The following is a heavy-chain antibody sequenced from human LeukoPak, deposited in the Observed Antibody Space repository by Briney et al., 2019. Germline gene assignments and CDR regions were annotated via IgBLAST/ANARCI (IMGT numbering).Heavy chain of an antibody. V-gene: IGHV1-18*01. Sequence: GASVKVSCKASGYSFTSYGISWVRQAPGQGLEWMGWISAYTGNTKYAQKLQDRVTMTTDTSTNTAYMELRSLRSDDTAVYYCARTNYYDSSGYFGGFDYWGQGTLVIVSS. CDR3: ARTNYYDSSGYFGGFDY. D-gene: IGHD3-22*01. CDR2: ISAYTGNT. CDR1: GYSFTSYG. J-gene: IGHJ4*02.